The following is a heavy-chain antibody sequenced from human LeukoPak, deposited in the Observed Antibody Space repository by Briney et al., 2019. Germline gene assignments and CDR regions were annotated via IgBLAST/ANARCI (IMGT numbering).Heavy chain of an antibody. D-gene: IGHD6-13*01. CDR3: AKSLSPKYSSSWYGDDY. V-gene: IGHV3-23*01. CDR2: ISGSGGST. J-gene: IGHJ4*02. Sequence: GGSLRLSCAASGFTVSSNYMSWVRQAPGKGLEWVSAISGSGGSTYYADSVKGGFTISRDNSKNTLYLQMNSLRAEDTAVYYCAKSLSPKYSSSWYGDDYWGQGTLVTVSS. CDR1: GFTVSSNY.